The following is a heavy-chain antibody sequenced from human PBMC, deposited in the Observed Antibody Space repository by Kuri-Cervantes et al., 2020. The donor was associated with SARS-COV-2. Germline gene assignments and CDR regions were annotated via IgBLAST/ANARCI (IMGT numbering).Heavy chain of an antibody. Sequence: ASVKVSCKASGYTFTGYYMHWVRQAPGQGLEWMRWINPNSGGTNYAQKFQGWVTMTRDTSISTAYMELSRLRSDDTAVYYRARGMVRGVIQYYYYGMDVWGQGTTVTVSS. J-gene: IGHJ6*02. V-gene: IGHV1-2*04. CDR2: INPNSGGT. CDR3: ARGMVRGVIQYYYYGMDV. D-gene: IGHD3-10*01. CDR1: GYTFTGYY.